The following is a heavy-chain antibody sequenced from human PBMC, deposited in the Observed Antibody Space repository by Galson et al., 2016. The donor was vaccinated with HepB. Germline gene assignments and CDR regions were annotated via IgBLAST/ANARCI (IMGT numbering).Heavy chain of an antibody. CDR2: IYWNDQK. J-gene: IGHJ6*02. D-gene: IGHD1-7*01. V-gene: IGHV2-5*01. Sequence: PALVKPTQTLTLTCTFSGFSLSSSGVGVGWIRQPPGKALEWLALIYWNDQKRYSPSLKSRLTITKDTSKNQVVLTITNMDPVDTATYFCAHRLIRGAGTYLYYYYGMDVWGQGTTVTVSS. CDR1: GFSLSSSGVG. CDR3: AHRLIRGAGTYLYYYYGMDV.